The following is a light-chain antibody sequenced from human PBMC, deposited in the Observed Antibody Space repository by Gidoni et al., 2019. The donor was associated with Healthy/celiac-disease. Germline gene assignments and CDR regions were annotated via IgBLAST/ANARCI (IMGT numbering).Light chain of an antibody. Sequence: QSALTQPRSVSGSPGQSVTISFTGTSSDVCGYNYVSWYQQHPGKAPKLIVYDVSQRPSGVPDRFSGSKSGNTASLTISGLQAEDEADYYCCSYAGSVVFGGGTKLTVL. CDR2: DVS. CDR3: CSYAGSVV. CDR1: SSDVCGYNY. V-gene: IGLV2-11*01. J-gene: IGLJ2*01.